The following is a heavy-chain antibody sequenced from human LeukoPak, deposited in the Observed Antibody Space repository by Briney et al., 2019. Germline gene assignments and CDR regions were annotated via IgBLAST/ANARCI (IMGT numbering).Heavy chain of an antibody. CDR2: MNPNSGNT. CDR1: GYTFTSYD. D-gene: IGHD6-13*01. CDR3: ARRGGSWYSVGKKYYFDS. J-gene: IGHJ4*02. V-gene: IGHV1-8*01. Sequence: GASVKVSCKASGYTFTSYDINWVRQAPGQGLEWMGGMNPNSGNTGYAQKFQGRVTMTRNTSISTAYMELSSLRSEDTAVYYCARRGGSWYSVGKKYYFDSGGQGPLVTVSS.